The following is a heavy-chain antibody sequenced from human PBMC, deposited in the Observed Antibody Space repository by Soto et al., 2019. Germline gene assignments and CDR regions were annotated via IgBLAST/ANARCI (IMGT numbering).Heavy chain of an antibody. CDR1: GFTFSSYG. CDR2: ISYDVSKK. D-gene: IGHD1-26*01. V-gene: IGHV3-30*18. CDR3: AKNQGVELVPLATVDWFDP. Sequence: ESGGGVVQPERSLRLSCAASGFTFSSYGMHWVRQAPGKGLEWVAVISYDVSKKYYADSVKGRFTISRDNSKNTVYLELNNLSAEDTAVYHCAKNQGVELVPLATVDWFDPWGQGSVVTVSS. J-gene: IGHJ5*02.